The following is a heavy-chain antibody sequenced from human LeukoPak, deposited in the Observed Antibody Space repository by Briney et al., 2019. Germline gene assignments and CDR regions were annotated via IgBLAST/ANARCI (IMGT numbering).Heavy chain of an antibody. Sequence: PGGSLRLSCAASGFTFSSYWMSWVRQAPGKGLEWVANIKQDGSEKYYVDSVKGRFTISRDNSKNTVYLQMNSPRAEDTAVYYCANLLLRGSPPGFDAIDIWGQGTVVTVSS. CDR2: IKQDGSEK. V-gene: IGHV3-7*01. CDR3: ANLLLRGSPPGFDAIDI. D-gene: IGHD1-26*01. J-gene: IGHJ3*02. CDR1: GFTFSSYW.